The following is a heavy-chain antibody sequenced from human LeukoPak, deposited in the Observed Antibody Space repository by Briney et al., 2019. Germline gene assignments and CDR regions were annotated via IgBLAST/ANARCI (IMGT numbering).Heavy chain of an antibody. CDR3: AREVYYYDSSGYGYYYGMDV. J-gene: IGHJ6*02. V-gene: IGHV3-13*01. D-gene: IGHD3-22*01. CDR2: IGTAGDT. CDR1: GFTFSSYD. Sequence: GGSLRLSCAAPGFTFSSYDMHWVRQATGKGLEWVSAIGTAGDTYYPGSVKGRFTISRENAKNSLYLQMNSLRAGDTAVYYCAREVYYYDSSGYGYYYGMDVWGQGTTVTVSS.